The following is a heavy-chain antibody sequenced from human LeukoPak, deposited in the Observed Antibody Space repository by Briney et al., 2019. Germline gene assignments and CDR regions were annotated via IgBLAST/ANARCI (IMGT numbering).Heavy chain of an antibody. CDR2: IYYSGST. V-gene: IGHV4-59*01. CDR3: VIEGNYYDSSGYLIPGYFQH. CDR1: GGSISSYY. D-gene: IGHD3-22*01. Sequence: NPSETLSLTCTVSGGSISSYYWSWIRQPPGQGLEWIGSIYYSGSTTYNPSLKSRVTISVDTSKNQFSLKLSSVTAADTAVYYCVIEGNYYDSSGYLIPGYFQHWGQGTLVTVSS. J-gene: IGHJ1*01.